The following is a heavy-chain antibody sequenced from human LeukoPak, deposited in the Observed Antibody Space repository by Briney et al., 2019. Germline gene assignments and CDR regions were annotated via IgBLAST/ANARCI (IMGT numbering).Heavy chain of an antibody. V-gene: IGHV4-34*01. CDR2: INHSGST. J-gene: IGHJ4*02. CDR3: AREDGYCSGGSCYPTYYFDY. D-gene: IGHD2-15*01. Sequence: PSETLSLTCAVYGGSFSGYYWNWIRQPPGKGLEWIGEINHSGSTNYNPSLESRVTISVDTSKNQFSLKLSSVTAADTAVYYCAREDGYCSGGSCYPTYYFDYWGQGTLVTVSS. CDR1: GGSFSGYY.